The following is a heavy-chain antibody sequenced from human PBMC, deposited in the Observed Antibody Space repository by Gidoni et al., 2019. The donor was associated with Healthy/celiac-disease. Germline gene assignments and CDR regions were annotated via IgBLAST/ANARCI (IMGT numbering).Heavy chain of an antibody. CDR3: AREGLAGFDY. D-gene: IGHD3-9*01. CDR1: GGNFSSYA. Sequence: QVHLVQSGAEVKKPGPSLQVYCNDSGGNFSSYALSWVRQAPGHGREWMGGISPICGTASYAPKFQGRVTITADEYTSTADMELSSLSAEDSDGYYCAREGLAGFDYWGQGTLVTVSS. CDR2: ISPICGTA. V-gene: IGHV1-69*01. J-gene: IGHJ4*02.